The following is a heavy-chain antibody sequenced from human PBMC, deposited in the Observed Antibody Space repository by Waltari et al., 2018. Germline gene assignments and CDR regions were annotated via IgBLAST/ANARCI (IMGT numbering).Heavy chain of an antibody. D-gene: IGHD3-10*01. J-gene: IGHJ3*02. CDR3: ARDPPQLADAFDI. Sequence: QVQLQEPGPGLVKPSETLSLTCSVSGGSISSGSYYWTWIRQPAGKGLEWIGRIYTSGSTNYNPSLRSRLTISVDTSNNQFSLKLSSVTAADTAVYYCARDPPQLADAFDIWGQGTMVTVSS. CDR1: GGSISSGSYY. CDR2: IYTSGST. V-gene: IGHV4-61*02.